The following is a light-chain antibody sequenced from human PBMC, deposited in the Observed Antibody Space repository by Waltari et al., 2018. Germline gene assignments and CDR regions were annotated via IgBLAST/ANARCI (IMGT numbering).Light chain of an antibody. Sequence: DIQMTQSPSSLSSSVGGRVTIPCRASQGISMYLNWYQQKSGKAPKLLIYLTYTWKSGVPPRFSGSGSETDFTLTISNVQPEDSATYYCQQTYTTPLTFGQGTSLEIK. CDR1: QGISMY. CDR3: QQTYTTPLT. V-gene: IGKV1-39*01. J-gene: IGKJ2*01. CDR2: LTY.